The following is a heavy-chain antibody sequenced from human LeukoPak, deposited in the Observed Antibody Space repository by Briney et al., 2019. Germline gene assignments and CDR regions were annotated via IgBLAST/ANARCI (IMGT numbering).Heavy chain of an antibody. CDR1: GYTFTSYG. Sequence: ASVKVSCKASGYTFTSYGFTWVRQAPGQGLEWMGWISAYNGNTIYAEHLLGRVTVTTDTSASIAYMELRSLRSDDTAVYYCARGIVAVAGTPPYYFDYWGQGTLVTVSS. D-gene: IGHD6-19*01. CDR3: ARGIVAVAGTPPYYFDY. J-gene: IGHJ4*02. V-gene: IGHV1-18*01. CDR2: ISAYNGNT.